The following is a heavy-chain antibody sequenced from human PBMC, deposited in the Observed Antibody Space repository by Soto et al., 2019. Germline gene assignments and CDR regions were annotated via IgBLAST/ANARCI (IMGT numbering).Heavy chain of an antibody. V-gene: IGHV4-31*03. CDR1: GGSISSGGYY. CDR3: AGTYYDFWSGYYIGNWFDP. CDR2: IYYSGST. Sequence: QVQLQESGPGLVKPSQTLSLTCTVSGGSISSGGYYWSWIRQHPGKGLEWIGYIYYSGSTYYNPSLKIRVTISVDTSKNQFSLKLSSVTAADTAVYYCAGTYYDFWSGYYIGNWFDPWGQGTLVTVSS. J-gene: IGHJ5*02. D-gene: IGHD3-3*01.